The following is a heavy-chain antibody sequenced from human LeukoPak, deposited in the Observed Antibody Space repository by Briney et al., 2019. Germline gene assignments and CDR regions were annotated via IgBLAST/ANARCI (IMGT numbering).Heavy chain of an antibody. J-gene: IGHJ5*02. CDR2: IYYSGST. CDR1: GDSIRSTDYC. D-gene: IGHD5-18*01. V-gene: IGHV4-39*01. CDR3: ARRGYNYGYGWFDP. Sequence: PSETLSLTCTVSGDSIRSTDYCWGWIRQPPGKGLEWIGNIYYSGSTYYNPSRESRVTISLNPSKNQISLKLTYVTAADTAVYYCARRGYNYGYGWFDPWGQGNLVTVSS.